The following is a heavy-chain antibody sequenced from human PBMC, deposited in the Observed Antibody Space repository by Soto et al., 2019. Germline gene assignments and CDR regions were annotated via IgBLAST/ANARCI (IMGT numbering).Heavy chain of an antibody. Sequence: PSETLSLTCTASGGSTNSRSDYWGWIRQPPGRGLEWIGSVYYSGSTHDNPSLQSRVSISVDTSRNQFSLNLISVTAADTAVYFCARQPRGPGYGERGLYFDHWGQGTLVTVSS. CDR1: GGSTNSRSDY. J-gene: IGHJ4*02. CDR2: VYYSGST. V-gene: IGHV4-39*01. CDR3: ARQPRGPGYGERGLYFDH. D-gene: IGHD3-16*01.